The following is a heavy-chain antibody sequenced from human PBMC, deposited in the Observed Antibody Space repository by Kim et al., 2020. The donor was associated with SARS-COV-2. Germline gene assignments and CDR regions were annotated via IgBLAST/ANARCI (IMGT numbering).Heavy chain of an antibody. J-gene: IGHJ4*02. CDR2: IYYSGST. V-gene: IGHV4-61*01. D-gene: IGHD2-2*01. CDR1: GGSVSSGSYY. CDR3: ARSIVVVPAAADY. Sequence: SETLSLTCTVSGGSVSSGSYYWSWIRQPPGKGLEWIGYIYYSGSTNYNPSLKSRVIISVDTSKNQFSLKLSSVTAADTAVYYCARSIVVVPAAADYWGQGTLVTVSS.